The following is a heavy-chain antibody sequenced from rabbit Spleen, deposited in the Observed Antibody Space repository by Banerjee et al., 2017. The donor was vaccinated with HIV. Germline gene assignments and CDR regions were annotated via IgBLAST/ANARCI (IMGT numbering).Heavy chain of an antibody. Sequence: QSLEESGGGLVKPEASLTLTCKASGFSFNSGYDMCWVRQAPGKGLEWIGWIDIGNAGTAYASRAKGRFTISKTSSTTVTLQMTSLTAADTATYFCARDTGSSFSSYGMDLWGPGTLVTVS. CDR3: ARDTGSSFSSYGMDL. D-gene: IGHD8-1*01. V-gene: IGHV1S40*01. CDR2: IDIGNAGT. J-gene: IGHJ6*01. CDR1: GFSFNSGYD.